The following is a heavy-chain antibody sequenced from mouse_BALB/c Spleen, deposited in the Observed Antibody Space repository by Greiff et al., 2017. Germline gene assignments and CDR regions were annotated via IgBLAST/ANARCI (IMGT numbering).Heavy chain of an antibody. CDR1: GYSFTGHF. D-gene: IGHD2-1*01. Sequence: VQLKQSGPELVKPGASVKISCKASGYSFTGHFMNWVMQSHGKSLEWIGRINPYNGDTFYNQKFKGKATLTVDKSSSTAHMELRSLASEDSAVYYCARSGNGNYDFDYWGQGTTLTVSS. V-gene: IGHV1-20*02. CDR3: ARSGNGNYDFDY. CDR2: INPYNGDT. J-gene: IGHJ2*01.